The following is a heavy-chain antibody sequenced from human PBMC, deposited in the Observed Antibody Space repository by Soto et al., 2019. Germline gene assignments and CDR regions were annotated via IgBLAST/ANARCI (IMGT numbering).Heavy chain of an antibody. CDR2: ISSSSSYI. CDR1: GFTFSSYS. J-gene: IGHJ4*02. Sequence: GESLKISCAASGFTFSSYSMNWVRQAPGKGLEWVSSISSSSSYIYYADSVKGRFTISRDNAKNSLYLQMNSLRAEDTAVYYCARLGYSSSSDYWGQGTLVTVSS. D-gene: IGHD6-6*01. V-gene: IGHV3-21*01. CDR3: ARLGYSSSSDY.